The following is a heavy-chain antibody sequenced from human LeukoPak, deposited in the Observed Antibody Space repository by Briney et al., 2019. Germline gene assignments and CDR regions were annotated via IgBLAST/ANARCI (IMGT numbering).Heavy chain of an antibody. CDR2: IYYSGST. V-gene: IGHV4-39*07. J-gene: IGHJ5*02. CDR1: GGSISSSSYY. CDR3: ARDMVTLGWFDP. Sequence: SETLSLTCTVSGGSISSSSYYWGWIRQPPGKGLEWIGSIYYSGSTYYNPSLKSRVTISVDTSKNQFSLKLSSVTAADTAVYYCARDMVTLGWFDPWGQGTLVTVSS. D-gene: IGHD2-21*02.